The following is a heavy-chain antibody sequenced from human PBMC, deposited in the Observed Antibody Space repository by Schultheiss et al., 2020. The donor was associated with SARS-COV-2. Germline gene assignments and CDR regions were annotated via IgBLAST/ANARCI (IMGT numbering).Heavy chain of an antibody. CDR2: INPNSGGT. CDR3: ARDRISVTLFGVVKDGMDV. V-gene: IGHV1-2*04. CDR1: GYTFTSYG. Sequence: ASVKVSCKASGYTFTSYGISWVRQAPGQGLEWMGWINPNSGGTNYAQKFQGWVTMARDTSISTAYMELSSLRSEDTAVYYCARDRISVTLFGVVKDGMDVWGQGTTVTVSS. D-gene: IGHD3-3*01. J-gene: IGHJ6*02.